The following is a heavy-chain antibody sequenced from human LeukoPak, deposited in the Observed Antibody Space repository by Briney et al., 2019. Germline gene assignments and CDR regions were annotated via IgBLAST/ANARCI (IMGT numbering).Heavy chain of an antibody. V-gene: IGHV3-23*01. Sequence: GGSLRLSCAASGFTFSSYWMHWVRQAPGKGLVWVSAISGSGGSTYYADSVKGRFTISRDNSKNTLYLQMNSLRAEDTAVYYCARAGDYGDYTYTLDYWGQGTLVTVSS. D-gene: IGHD4-17*01. CDR1: GFTFSSYW. CDR2: ISGSGGST. J-gene: IGHJ4*02. CDR3: ARAGDYGDYTYTLDY.